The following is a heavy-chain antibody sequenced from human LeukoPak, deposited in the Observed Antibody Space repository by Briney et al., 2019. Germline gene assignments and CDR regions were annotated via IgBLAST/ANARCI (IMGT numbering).Heavy chain of an antibody. Sequence: PSETLSLTCTVSGYSISSGYYWGWTRQPPGKGLEWIGSIYHSGSTYYNPSLKSRVTISVDTSKNQFSLKLSSVTAADTAVYYCARDGMVRGVITQDHWYFDLWGRGTLVTVSS. CDR2: IYHSGST. CDR1: GYSISSGYY. D-gene: IGHD3-10*01. V-gene: IGHV4-38-2*02. J-gene: IGHJ2*01. CDR3: ARDGMVRGVITQDHWYFDL.